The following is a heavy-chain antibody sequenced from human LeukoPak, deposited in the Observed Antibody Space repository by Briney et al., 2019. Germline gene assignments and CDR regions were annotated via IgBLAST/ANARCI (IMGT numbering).Heavy chain of an antibody. CDR1: GFTFDDYT. V-gene: IGHV3-43*01. CDR3: AKDRFPESYYYYYGMDV. CDR2: ISWDGGST. Sequence: HPGGSLRLSCAASGFTFDDYTMHWVRQAPGKGLEWVSLISWDGGSTYYADSVKGRFTISRDNSKNSLYLQMNSLRTEDTALYYCAKDRFPESYYYYYGMDVWGQGTTVTVSS. J-gene: IGHJ6*02.